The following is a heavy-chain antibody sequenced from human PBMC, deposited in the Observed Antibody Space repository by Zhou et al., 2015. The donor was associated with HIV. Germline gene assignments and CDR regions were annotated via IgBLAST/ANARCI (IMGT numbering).Heavy chain of an antibody. Sequence: QVHLVQSGTEVKKPGSSVKVSCKTSGGSFTTDGITWVRQAPGQGLEWMGGIVPLFGTVKYAWKFQGRVTLTADRSTNTAYMEMRSLRSEDTAVYYCARDRGGARPDWRYFDLWGRGTLVSVSS. CDR1: GGSFTTDG. V-gene: IGHV1-69*06. CDR2: IVPLFGTV. J-gene: IGHJ2*01. D-gene: IGHD6-6*01. CDR3: ARDRGGARPDWRYFDL.